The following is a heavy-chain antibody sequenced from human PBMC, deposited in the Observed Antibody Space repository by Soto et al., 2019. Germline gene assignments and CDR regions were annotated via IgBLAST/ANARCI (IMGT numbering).Heavy chain of an antibody. J-gene: IGHJ4*02. CDR2: IVVGSGNT. V-gene: IGHV1-58*01. D-gene: IGHD5-18*01. Sequence: QMQLVQSGPEVKKPGTSVKVSCKASGFTFTNSAVQWVRQARGQRLEWIGWIVVGSGNTNYAQKSQERVTITRDMSTSTAYMELSSLRSEDTAVYYCATDKGDSYGYGNYWGQGTLVTVSS. CDR1: GFTFTNSA. CDR3: ATDKGDSYGYGNY.